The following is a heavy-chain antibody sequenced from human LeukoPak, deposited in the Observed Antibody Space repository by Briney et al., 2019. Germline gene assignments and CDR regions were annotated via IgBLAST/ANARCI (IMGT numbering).Heavy chain of an antibody. J-gene: IGHJ4*02. Sequence: SVKVSCKASGGTFSSYAISWVRQAPGQGLEWMGRIIPILGIANYAQKFQGRVTITADKSTSTAYMELSSLRSEDAAVYYCASPVYYGSGSYQFDYRGQGTLVTVSS. CDR1: GGTFSSYA. CDR3: ASPVYYGSGSYQFDY. CDR2: IIPILGIA. D-gene: IGHD3-10*01. V-gene: IGHV1-69*04.